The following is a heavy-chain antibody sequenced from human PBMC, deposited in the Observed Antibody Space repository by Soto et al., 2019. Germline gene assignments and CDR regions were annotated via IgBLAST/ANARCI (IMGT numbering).Heavy chain of an antibody. Sequence: APVKVSCEVSGYTLTELSMHCVRQAPGQRLEWLGGFDSEDGETIYTQKFQGTVTMTEYTSTDTAYMELSILRSENTAGYYCATVKGGNDCAGSSGLDVDFQILGQGTMVTVSS. J-gene: IGHJ3*02. CDR2: FDSEDGET. V-gene: IGHV1-24*01. CDR1: GYTLTELS. CDR3: ATVKGGNDCAGSSGLDVDFQI. D-gene: IGHD6-19*01.